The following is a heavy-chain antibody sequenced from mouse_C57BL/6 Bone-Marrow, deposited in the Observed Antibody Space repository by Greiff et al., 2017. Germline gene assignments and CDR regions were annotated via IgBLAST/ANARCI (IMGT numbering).Heavy chain of an antibody. Sequence: EVMLVESGGGLVKPGGSLKLSCAASGFTFSSYAMSWVRQTPEKRLEWVATISDGCSYTYYPDNVKGRFTISRDNAKNNLYLQMSHLKSEDTAMYYCARGWDYYAMDYWGQGTSVTVSS. CDR1: GFTFSSYA. CDR3: ARGWDYYAMDY. J-gene: IGHJ4*01. D-gene: IGHD4-1*01. V-gene: IGHV5-4*03. CDR2: ISDGCSYT.